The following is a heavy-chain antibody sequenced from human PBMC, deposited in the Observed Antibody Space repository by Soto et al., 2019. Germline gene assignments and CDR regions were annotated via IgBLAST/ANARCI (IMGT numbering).Heavy chain of an antibody. J-gene: IGHJ6*02. Sequence: QVPLEQSGTEVKKPGSSVKVSCKASGDTSNNYVVSWVRQAPGQGLEWMGGIVPTFASANYAQKFQGRVSITADESTSTVYMELNSLMSEDTAVYYCARSLSYYDVWSGYYPNGMDLWGQGTTVTVSS. CDR2: IVPTFASA. CDR1: GDTSNNYV. V-gene: IGHV1-69*01. D-gene: IGHD3-3*01. CDR3: ARSLSYYDVWSGYYPNGMDL.